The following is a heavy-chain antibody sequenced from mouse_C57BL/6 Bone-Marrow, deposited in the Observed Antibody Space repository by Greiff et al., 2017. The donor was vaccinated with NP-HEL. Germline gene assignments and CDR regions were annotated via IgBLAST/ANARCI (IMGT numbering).Heavy chain of an antibody. Sequence: QVQLQQPGAELVKPGASVKLSCKASGYTFTSYWMHWVKQRPGQGLEWIGMIHPNSGSTNYNEKFKSKATLTVDKSSSTAYMQLSSLTSEDSAVYDCARWGRLLFIYAMDYWGQGTAVTVSS. D-gene: IGHD2-12*01. CDR2: IHPNSGST. CDR1: GYTFTSYW. CDR3: ARWGRLLFIYAMDY. J-gene: IGHJ4*01. V-gene: IGHV1-64*01.